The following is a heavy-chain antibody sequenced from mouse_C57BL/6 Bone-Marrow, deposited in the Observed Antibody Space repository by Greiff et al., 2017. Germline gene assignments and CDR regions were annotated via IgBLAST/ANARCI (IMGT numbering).Heavy chain of an antibody. V-gene: IGHV1-4*01. CDR2: IYPRSGYT. Sequence: QVQLQQSGAELVRPGASVKMSCKASGYTFTSYSIHWVKQRPGQGLEWIGYIYPRSGYTKYNKKFKDKATLTADTSSSTAYMQLSSLTTEDSAIYDCARDRCAWFDYWGQGTPVTVSA. J-gene: IGHJ3*01. CDR1: GYTFTSYS. CDR3: ARDRCAWFDY.